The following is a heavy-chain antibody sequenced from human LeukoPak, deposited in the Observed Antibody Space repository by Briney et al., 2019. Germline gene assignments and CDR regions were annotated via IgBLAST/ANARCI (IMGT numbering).Heavy chain of an antibody. J-gene: IGHJ4*02. CDR1: GGSISSYS. CDR2: IYASGST. D-gene: IGHD6-19*01. CDR3: ASEGLAVAGNFLY. V-gene: IGHV4-4*07. Sequence: SETLSLTCTVSGGSISSYSWSWIRQPPGKGPEWIGRIYASGSTNYNPSLKSRVTISVDTSENQFSLNLRSVTAADTAVYYCASEGLAVAGNFLYWGQGALVTVSS.